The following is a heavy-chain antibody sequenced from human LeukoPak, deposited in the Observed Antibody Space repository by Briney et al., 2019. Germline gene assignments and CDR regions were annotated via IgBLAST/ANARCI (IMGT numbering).Heavy chain of an antibody. CDR1: GGSISSYY. V-gene: IGHV4-59*13. D-gene: IGHD3-22*01. CDR3: ARATGVISAGGSWYFDL. Sequence: SETLSLTCTVSGGSISSYYWSWIRQPPGKGLEWIGYIYYSGSTNYNPSLKSRVTISVDTSKNQFFLKLSSVTAADTAVYYCARATGVISAGGSWYFDLWGRGTLVTVSS. J-gene: IGHJ2*01. CDR2: IYYSGST.